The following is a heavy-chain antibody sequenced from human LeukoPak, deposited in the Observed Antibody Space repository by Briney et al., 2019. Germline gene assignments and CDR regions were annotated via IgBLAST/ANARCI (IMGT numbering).Heavy chain of an antibody. CDR1: GFTLSYNA. Sequence: GGSLRLSCAASGFTLSYNAMHWVRQAPGKGLEWVANIKQDGSEKYYVDSVKGRFTISRDNAKNSLYLQMNSLRAEDTTVYYCAKFTDYWGQGTLVTVSS. CDR2: IKQDGSEK. J-gene: IGHJ4*02. V-gene: IGHV3-7*01. CDR3: AKFTDY.